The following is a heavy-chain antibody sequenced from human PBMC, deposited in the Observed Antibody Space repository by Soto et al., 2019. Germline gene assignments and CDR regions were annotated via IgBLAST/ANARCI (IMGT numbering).Heavy chain of an antibody. V-gene: IGHV3-21*01. Sequence: EVRLVESGGGLVKPGGSLRLSCAASGFTFSRYNMNWVRQAPGKGREWVSSISRSTTDIFSADSVRGRFTISRDNAKNSLYLQMNSLRAEDTAVYYCVRGELEYYFDYWGQGALVTVSS. J-gene: IGHJ4*02. CDR3: VRGELEYYFDY. D-gene: IGHD6-6*01. CDR1: GFTFSRYN. CDR2: ISRSTTDI.